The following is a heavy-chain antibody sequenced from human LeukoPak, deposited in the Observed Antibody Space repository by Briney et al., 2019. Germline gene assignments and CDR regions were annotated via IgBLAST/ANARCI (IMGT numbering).Heavy chain of an antibody. V-gene: IGHV4-39*01. Sequence: SETLSLTCTVSGGSISSSSYYWGWIRQPPGKGLEWIGSIYCSGSTYYNPSLKSRVTISVDTSKNQFSLKLSSVTAADTAGYYCARRGGYCSSTGCYGPFYWGQGTLVTVSS. J-gene: IGHJ4*02. CDR1: GGSISSSSYY. CDR3: ARRGGYCSSTGCYGPFY. D-gene: IGHD2-2*01. CDR2: IYCSGST.